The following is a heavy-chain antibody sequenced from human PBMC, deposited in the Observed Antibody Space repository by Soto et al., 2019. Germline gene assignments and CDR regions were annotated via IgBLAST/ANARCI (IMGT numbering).Heavy chain of an antibody. V-gene: IGHV1-18*04. J-gene: IGHJ4*02. CDR2: SSGYNGHA. D-gene: IGHD5-12*01. Sequence: GASVKVSCKASGYTFTNFGIAWVRQVPGQGLEWLGWSSGYNGHANYAQTLQGRVTMTTDTSTSTAYMELRSLRSDDTAVYYCARDGYSGDYPRPYYFVYCVMVTLGT. CDR1: GYTFTNFG. CDR3: ARDGYSGDYPRPYYFVY.